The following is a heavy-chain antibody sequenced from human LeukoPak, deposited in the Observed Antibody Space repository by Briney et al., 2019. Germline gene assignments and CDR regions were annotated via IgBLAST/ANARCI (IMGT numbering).Heavy chain of an antibody. Sequence: ASVKVSCKASGYTFTSYYMHWVRQAPGQGLEWMGIINPSGGSTSYAQKFQGRVTMTRDMSTSTVYMELSSLRSEDTAVYYFAGGGRGGVLRFLEWSPDYWGQGTLVTVSS. V-gene: IGHV1-46*01. CDR1: GYTFTSYY. CDR2: INPSGGST. D-gene: IGHD3-3*01. J-gene: IGHJ4*02. CDR3: AGGGRGGVLRFLEWSPDY.